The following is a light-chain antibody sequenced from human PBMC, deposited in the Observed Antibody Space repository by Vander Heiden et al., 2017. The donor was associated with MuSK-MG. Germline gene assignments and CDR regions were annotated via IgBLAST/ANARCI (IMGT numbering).Light chain of an antibody. J-gene: IGLJ3*02. V-gene: IGLV8-61*01. Sequence: QTVVPQEPSCSVSPGGTVTLTCGLSSGSVSASYYPSWYQQTPGQAPRTLIYSTNTRSSGVPDRFSGSIRGNKAALTITGAQADDESDYYCVLYLGSGISVFGGGTKLTVL. CDR1: SGSVSASYY. CDR3: VLYLGSGISV. CDR2: STN.